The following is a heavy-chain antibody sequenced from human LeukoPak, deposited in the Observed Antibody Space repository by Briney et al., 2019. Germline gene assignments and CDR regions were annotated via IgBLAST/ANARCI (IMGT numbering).Heavy chain of an antibody. V-gene: IGHV4-59*01. CDR3: ARVRSRDGYLYFDY. J-gene: IGHJ4*02. Sequence: SETLSLTCTVSGGSISSYYWSWIRQPPGKGLEWIGYIYYSGSTNYNPSLKSRVTISVDTSKNQFSPKLSSVTAADTAVYYCARVRSRDGYLYFDYWGQGTLVTVSS. CDR1: GGSISSYY. CDR2: IYYSGST. D-gene: IGHD5-24*01.